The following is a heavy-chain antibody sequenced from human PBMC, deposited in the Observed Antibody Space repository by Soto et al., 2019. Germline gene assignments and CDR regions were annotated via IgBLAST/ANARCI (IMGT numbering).Heavy chain of an antibody. CDR3: AIDPTPPHGSRGDLPMHYYYYDMDV. V-gene: IGHV3-21*01. D-gene: IGHD6-13*01. J-gene: IGHJ6*03. CDR1: GFTFSSYS. CDR2: ISSSSSYI. Sequence: EVQLVESGGGLVKPGGSLRLSCAASGFTFSSYSMNWVRQAPGKGLEWVSSISSSSSYIYYADSVKGRFTISRDNAKNPLNLQMNSLSAENTAVYYRAIDPTPPHGSRGDLPMHYYYYDMDVWGKGTTVTV.